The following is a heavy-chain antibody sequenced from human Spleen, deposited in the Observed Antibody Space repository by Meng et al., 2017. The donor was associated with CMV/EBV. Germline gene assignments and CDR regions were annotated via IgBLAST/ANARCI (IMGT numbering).Heavy chain of an antibody. J-gene: IGHJ4*02. Sequence: SGFTFRSYSMNWVRQAPGKGLEWLSSITSSGSYIYYADSLKGRFTISRDNAKSSLYLQMNSLRAEDTAVYFCARDRDSSAYGGYFDYWGQGTLVTVSS. CDR1: GFTFRSYS. CDR3: ARDRDSSAYGGYFDY. V-gene: IGHV3-21*01. D-gene: IGHD3-22*01. CDR2: ITSSGSYI.